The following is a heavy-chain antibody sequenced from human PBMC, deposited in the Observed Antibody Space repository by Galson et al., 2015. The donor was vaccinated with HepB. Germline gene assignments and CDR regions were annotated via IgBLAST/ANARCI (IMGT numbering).Heavy chain of an antibody. J-gene: IGHJ4*02. Sequence: QSGAEVKKPGASVKVSCKASGGTFSSYTISWVRQAPGQGLEWMGRIIPILGIANYAQKFQGRVTITADKSTSTAYMELSSLRSEDTAVYYCADWSYESGVAAAGIFDYWGQGTLVTVSS. CDR2: IIPILGIA. CDR1: GGTFSSYT. V-gene: IGHV1-69*02. D-gene: IGHD6-13*01. CDR3: ADWSYESGVAAAGIFDY.